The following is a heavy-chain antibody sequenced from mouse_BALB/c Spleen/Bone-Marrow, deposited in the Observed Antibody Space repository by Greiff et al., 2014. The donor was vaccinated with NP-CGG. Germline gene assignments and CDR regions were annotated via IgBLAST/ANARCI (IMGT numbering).Heavy chain of an antibody. CDR3: ARFAY. CDR2: IDPANGNT. Sequence: LVESGAELVKPGASVKLSCTASGFNIKDTYMHWVKQKPEQGLEWIGRIDPANGNTKYDPKFQGKATITADTSSNTAYLQLSSLTSEDTAVYYCARFAYWGQGTLVTGSA. CDR1: GFNIKDTY. J-gene: IGHJ3*01. V-gene: IGHV14-3*02.